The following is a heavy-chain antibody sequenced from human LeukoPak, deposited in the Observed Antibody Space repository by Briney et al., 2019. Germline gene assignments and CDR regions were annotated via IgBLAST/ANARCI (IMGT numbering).Heavy chain of an antibody. CDR2: IYSGGST. D-gene: IGHD6-13*01. CDR1: GFTFSSYA. V-gene: IGHV3-53*04. CDR3: AREGAAGAFDY. J-gene: IGHJ4*02. Sequence: GGSLRLSCAASGFTFSSYAMSWVRQAPGKGLEWVSVIYSGGSTYYADSVKGRFTISRHNSKNTLYLQMNSLRAEDTAVYYCAREGAAGAFDYWGQGTLVTVSS.